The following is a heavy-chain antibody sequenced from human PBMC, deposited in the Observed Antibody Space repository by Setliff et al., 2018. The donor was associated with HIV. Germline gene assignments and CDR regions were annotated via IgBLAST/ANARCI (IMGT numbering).Heavy chain of an antibody. CDR1: GGSISSYF. V-gene: IGHV4-59*12. CDR3: ARALFWGGFQHHFDF. Sequence: PSETLSLTCTVSGGSISSYFWSWVRQPPRQGLEWIGYIYYSGSTNSNPSLKRRVPITEDTSKNQLSLKLTSVTAADTAVYYCARALFWGGFQHHFDFWGQGTLVTVSS. CDR2: IYYSGST. J-gene: IGHJ4*02. D-gene: IGHD3-3*01.